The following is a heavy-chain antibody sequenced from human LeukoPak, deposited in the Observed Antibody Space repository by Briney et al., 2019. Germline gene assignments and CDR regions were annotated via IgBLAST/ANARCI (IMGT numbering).Heavy chain of an antibody. CDR1: GGSISSNNW. V-gene: IGHV4-4*02. J-gene: IGHJ5*02. CDR2: IYHSGTT. CDR3: ARGKGKQPRWFDP. Sequence: SGTLSLTCSISGGSISSNNWWSWVRQPPGKGLEWIGNIYHSGTTHYNPSLKSRVTISVGKSKNQFSLNLNSVTAADTAVYYCARGKGKQPRWFDPWGQGTLVTVSS. D-gene: IGHD6-13*01.